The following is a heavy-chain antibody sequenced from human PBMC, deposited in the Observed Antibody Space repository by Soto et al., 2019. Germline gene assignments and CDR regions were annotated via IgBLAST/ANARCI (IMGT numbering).Heavy chain of an antibody. CDR3: ARGGVDTAMVSSAFDI. J-gene: IGHJ3*02. V-gene: IGHV4-34*01. CDR1: GGSFSGYY. D-gene: IGHD5-18*01. Sequence: KTSETLSLTCAVYGGSFSGYYWSWIRQPPGKGLEWIGEINHSGSTNYNPSLKSRVTISVDTSKNQFSLKLSSVTAADTAVYYCARGGVDTAMVSSAFDIWGQGTMVTVSS. CDR2: INHSGST.